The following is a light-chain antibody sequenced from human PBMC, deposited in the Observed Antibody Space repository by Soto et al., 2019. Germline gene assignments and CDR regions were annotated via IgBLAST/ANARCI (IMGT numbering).Light chain of an antibody. J-gene: IGKJ2*01. Sequence: EIVLTQSPATLSLSPGERATLSCRASQSVSSYLAWYQQKPGQAPRLLIYDASNRATGIPARFSGSGSGTDFTLTISSLETEDFAVYSCQQRSNWPRYTFGQGTKLEIK. CDR2: DAS. CDR3: QQRSNWPRYT. CDR1: QSVSSY. V-gene: IGKV3-11*01.